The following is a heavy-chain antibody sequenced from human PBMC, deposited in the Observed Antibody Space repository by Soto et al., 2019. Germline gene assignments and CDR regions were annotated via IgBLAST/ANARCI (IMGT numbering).Heavy chain of an antibody. CDR3: AREVKQWLYYYGMDV. Sequence: QVQLQESGPGLVKPSQTLSLTCTVSGGSISSGGYYWSWIRQHPGKGLEWIGYIYYSGSTYYNPPLKSRVSISVDTSKNQFSLKLSSVIAADTAVYYCAREVKQWLYYYGMDVWGQGTTVTVSS. CDR1: GGSISSGGYY. V-gene: IGHV4-31*03. D-gene: IGHD6-19*01. J-gene: IGHJ6*02. CDR2: IYYSGST.